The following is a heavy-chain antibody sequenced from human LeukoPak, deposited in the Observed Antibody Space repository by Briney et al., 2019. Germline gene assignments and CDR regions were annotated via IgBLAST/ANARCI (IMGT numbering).Heavy chain of an antibody. V-gene: IGHV3-30*18. D-gene: IGHD6-13*01. CDR1: GFTFSSYG. CDR3: VKDLEQQLAPGDYYYDMDV. CDR2: ISYDGNNK. J-gene: IGHJ6*02. Sequence: GGSLRLSCAASGFTFSSYGMHWVRQAPGKGLEWVSVISYDGNNKYYGDSVKGRFTISRDNSRSTLYLQMNNLRSEDTAVYYCVKDLEQQLAPGDYYYDMDVWGQGTTVSVSS.